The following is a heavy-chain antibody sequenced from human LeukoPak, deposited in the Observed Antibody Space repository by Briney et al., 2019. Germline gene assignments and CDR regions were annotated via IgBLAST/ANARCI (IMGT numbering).Heavy chain of an antibody. CDR3: AREALRYFDY. V-gene: IGHV3-53*01. D-gene: IGHD3-9*01. Sequence: GGSLRLSCAASGFTVSSNYMSWVRQAPGKGLEWVSVLYSGGTANYADSVEGRFTISRDNSKNTLYLQMNSLRAEDTAVYYCAREALRYFDYWGQGTLVTVSS. CDR1: GFTVSSNY. J-gene: IGHJ4*02. CDR2: LYSGGTA.